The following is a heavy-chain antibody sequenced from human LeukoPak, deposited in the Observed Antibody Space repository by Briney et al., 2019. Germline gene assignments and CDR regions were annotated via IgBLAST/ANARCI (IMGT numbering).Heavy chain of an antibody. D-gene: IGHD3-3*02. Sequence: GGSLRLSCAASGFTFSSYGMHWVRQAPGKGLEWVAFIRYDGSNKYYADSVKGRFTISRDNAKNTLYLQMNSLRAEDTAVYYCARDPRAPFANNWFDPWGQGTLVTVSS. V-gene: IGHV3-30*02. CDR2: IRYDGSNK. J-gene: IGHJ5*02. CDR1: GFTFSSYG. CDR3: ARDPRAPFANNWFDP.